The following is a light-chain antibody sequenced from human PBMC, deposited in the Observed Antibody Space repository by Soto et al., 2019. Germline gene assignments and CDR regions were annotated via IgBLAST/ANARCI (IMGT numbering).Light chain of an antibody. J-gene: IGKJ1*01. CDR3: QQYDSYSWT. CDR1: QSISNW. CDR2: DVS. V-gene: IGKV1-5*01. Sequence: DIQMTQSPSTLSASVGERVTITCRASQSISNWLAWYQQKPGKAPKLLIYDVSSLESGVPSRFSGSGSGTELILTISSLQPDDFATYYFQQYDSYSWTFGQGTKVEMK.